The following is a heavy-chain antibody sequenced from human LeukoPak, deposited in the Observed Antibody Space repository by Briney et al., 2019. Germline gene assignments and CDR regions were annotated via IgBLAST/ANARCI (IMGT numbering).Heavy chain of an antibody. CDR2: INWNGGST. CDR1: GFTFDDYG. Sequence: GGSLRLSCAASGFTFDDYGMSWVRQAPGRGLEWVSGINWNGGSTAYADSVEGRFTISRDNAKNSLYLQMNSLRAEDTAVYYCARGRNYYYMDVWGKGTTVTVSS. CDR3: ARGRNYYYMDV. J-gene: IGHJ6*03. V-gene: IGHV3-20*04.